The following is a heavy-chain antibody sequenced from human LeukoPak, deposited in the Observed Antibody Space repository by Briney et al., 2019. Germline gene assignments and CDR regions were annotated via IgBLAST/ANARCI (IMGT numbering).Heavy chain of an antibody. CDR2: IYSGGNT. V-gene: IGHV3-53*01. Sequence: GGSLRLSCTASGFSVSHNYMNWVRQALGRGLEWVALIYSGGNTHYADSVKGRFTISRDNSKNTLYLQMSSLRVEDTAVYYCTRDTPGIAASVSGGWGQGTLVTVSS. CDR1: GFSVSHNY. CDR3: TRDTPGIAASVSGG. D-gene: IGHD6-13*01. J-gene: IGHJ4*02.